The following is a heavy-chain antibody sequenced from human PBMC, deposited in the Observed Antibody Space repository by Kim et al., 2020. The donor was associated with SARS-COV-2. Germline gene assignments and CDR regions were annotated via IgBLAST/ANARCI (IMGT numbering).Heavy chain of an antibody. J-gene: IGHJ4*02. CDR2: IYYTAST. CDR3: ARGGASEYYYDTSGSFEF. CDR1: GGTISGTNYS. Sequence: TLSLTCSVSGGTISGTNYSWAWIRQSPGGRLEWIVSIYYTASTFYNPSLKSRVTMSVDSSSNQFSLQLTSVTAADTAVYYCARGGASEYYYDTSGSFEFWGRGTLVTVSS. D-gene: IGHD3-22*01. V-gene: IGHV4-39*01.